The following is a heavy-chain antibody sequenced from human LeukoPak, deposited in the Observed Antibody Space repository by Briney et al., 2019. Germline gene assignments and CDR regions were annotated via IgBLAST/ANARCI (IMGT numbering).Heavy chain of an antibody. V-gene: IGHV3-7*05. CDR2: INQDRSDQ. J-gene: IGHJ6*02. CDR1: GFTFSTKW. CDR3: ASPDYGSGSYSPYYYYGMDV. D-gene: IGHD3-10*01. Sequence: GGSLRLSCAASGFTFSTKWMSWVRQAPGKGLECVATINQDRSDQYYVDSVKGRFTISRDNSKNTLYLQMNSLRAEDTAVYYCASPDYGSGSYSPYYYYGMDVWGQGTTVTVSS.